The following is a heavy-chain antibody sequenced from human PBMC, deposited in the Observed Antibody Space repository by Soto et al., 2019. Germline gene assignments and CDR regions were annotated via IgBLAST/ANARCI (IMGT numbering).Heavy chain of an antibody. CDR2: IYYSGST. D-gene: IGHD6-13*01. CDR3: ARVRSSSWRLDY. Sequence: SETLSLTCTVSGGSISSGGYYWSWIRQHPGKGLEWIGYIYYSGSTYYNPSLKSRVTISVDTSKNQFSLKLSSVTAADTAVYYCARVRSSSWRLDYWGQGTLVTVPQ. J-gene: IGHJ4*02. CDR1: GGSISSGGYY. V-gene: IGHV4-31*03.